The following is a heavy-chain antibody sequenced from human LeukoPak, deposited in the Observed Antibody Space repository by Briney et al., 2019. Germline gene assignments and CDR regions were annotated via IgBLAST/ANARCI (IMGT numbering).Heavy chain of an antibody. Sequence: SETLSLTCTVSGGSISGGGYYWSWIRHPPGKGLEWIEYIHYNGSTYYNPTPKCRVTTSADTSKNHFSLKLSSVTAADTAVYYCARAPEPQVFDYWGQGTLVAVSS. CDR3: ARAPEPQVFDY. CDR2: IHYNGST. J-gene: IGHJ4*02. V-gene: IGHV4-31*03. D-gene: IGHD1-14*01. CDR1: GGSISGGGYY.